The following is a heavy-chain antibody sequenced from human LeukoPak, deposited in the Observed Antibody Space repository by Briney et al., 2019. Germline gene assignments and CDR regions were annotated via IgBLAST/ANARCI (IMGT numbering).Heavy chain of an antibody. CDR2: ISGSGGST. CDR1: GFTFNNYA. V-gene: IGHV3-23*01. Sequence: GGSLRLSCAASGFTFNNYAMSWVRQAPGKGPEWVSAISGSGGSTHYADSVKGRFTISRDNSKNTLYLQMNSLRAEDTAVYYCVKEHYYDSSGYSDYWGQGTLVTVSS. CDR3: VKEHYYDSSGYSDY. J-gene: IGHJ4*02. D-gene: IGHD3-22*01.